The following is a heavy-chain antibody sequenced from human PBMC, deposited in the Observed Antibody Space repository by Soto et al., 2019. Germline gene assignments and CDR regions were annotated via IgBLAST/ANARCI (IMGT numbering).Heavy chain of an antibody. Sequence: ASVKVSCKASGYALTSYGISWVRQAPGQGLEWMGWISAYNGNTNYAQKLQGRVTMTTDTSTSTAYMELRSLRSDDTAVYYCARDMADPIAAAGTSWGQGTLVTVSS. CDR2: ISAYNGNT. D-gene: IGHD6-13*01. CDR1: GYALTSYG. CDR3: ARDMADPIAAAGTS. V-gene: IGHV1-18*01. J-gene: IGHJ4*02.